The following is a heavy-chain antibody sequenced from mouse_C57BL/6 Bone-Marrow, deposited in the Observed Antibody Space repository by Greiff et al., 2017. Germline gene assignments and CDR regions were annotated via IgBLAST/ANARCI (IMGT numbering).Heavy chain of an antibody. CDR3: ARRPLYSGNSLYV. CDR1: GYAFSSSW. J-gene: IGHJ1*03. V-gene: IGHV1-82*01. Sequence: QVQLKESGPELVKPGASVKISCKASGYAFSSSWMNWVKQRPGMGLARIGRMYPGEGDTNYKGKFKGKATLTAAKCSSTAYMQLSSLTAVDSAVNFCARRPLYSGNSLYVWVTGTTVTV. CDR2: MYPGEGDT. D-gene: IGHD2-1*01.